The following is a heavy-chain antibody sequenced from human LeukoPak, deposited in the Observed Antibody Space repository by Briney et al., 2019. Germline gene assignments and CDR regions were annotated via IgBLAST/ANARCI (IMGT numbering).Heavy chain of an antibody. J-gene: IGHJ4*02. V-gene: IGHV3-13*01. Sequence: GSLRLSCIASGFTFSNYDMHWVRQVTGRGLEWVSTINSVGDTYYPDSVKGRFTISRENDKNSVYLQMNTLRAEDTAVYYCASGLSVTTSGDYWGQGTLVTVSS. CDR3: ASGLSVTTSGDY. D-gene: IGHD4-17*01. CDR2: INSVGDT. CDR1: GFTFSNYD.